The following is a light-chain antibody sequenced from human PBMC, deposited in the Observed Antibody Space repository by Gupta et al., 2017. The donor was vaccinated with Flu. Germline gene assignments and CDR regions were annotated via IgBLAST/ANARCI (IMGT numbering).Light chain of an antibody. J-gene: IGKJ2*01. V-gene: IGKV3-20*01. Sequence: ESLLTQFPGTLSLSPGDRATLSCRASQSVADNYLAWYQQRPGQPPRLLIYGASIRATGTPERFSGSGSGTDFTLIITRVEPEDFAVYDCQHYGTPRNMFGQGTKLEIK. CDR2: GAS. CDR1: QSVADNY. CDR3: QHYGTPRNM.